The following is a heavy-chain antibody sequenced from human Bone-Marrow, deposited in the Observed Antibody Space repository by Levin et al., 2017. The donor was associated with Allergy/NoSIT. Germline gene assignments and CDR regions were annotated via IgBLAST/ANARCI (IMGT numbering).Heavy chain of an antibody. CDR1: GYSFTNYY. Sequence: ASVKVSCKASGYSFTNYYIHWVRQAPGQGLEWMGIINPSGGSTRYAQKFQGRVTMTRDTSTSTVYMELSSLRSEDTAVYYCARHRAGTHYWGQGTLVTVSS. J-gene: IGHJ4*02. V-gene: IGHV1-46*01. CDR2: INPSGGST. CDR3: ARHRAGTHY. D-gene: IGHD6-19*01.